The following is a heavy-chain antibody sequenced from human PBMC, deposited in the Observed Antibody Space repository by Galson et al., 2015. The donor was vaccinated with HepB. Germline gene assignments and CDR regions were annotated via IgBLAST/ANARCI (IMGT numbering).Heavy chain of an antibody. CDR1: GFTFSSYW. CDR3: ARGIGRSHWYFDL. Sequence: SLRLSCAASGFTFSSYWMSWVRQAPGKGLEWVANIKQDGSEKYYVDSVKGRFIISRDNAKKSLYLQMNSLRAEDTAVYYCARGIGRSHWYFDLWGRGTLVTVSS. J-gene: IGHJ2*01. D-gene: IGHD2-15*01. CDR2: IKQDGSEK. V-gene: IGHV3-7*03.